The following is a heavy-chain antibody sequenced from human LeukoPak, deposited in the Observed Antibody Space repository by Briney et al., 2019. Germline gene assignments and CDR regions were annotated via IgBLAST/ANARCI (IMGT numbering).Heavy chain of an antibody. D-gene: IGHD2-8*02. Sequence: SETLSLTCTVSGGSISSYYWSWIRQPAGKGLEWIGRIYTSGSTNYNPSLKSRVTMSVDTSKNQFSLKLSSVTAADTAVYYCARGPPSTEYDSAPTGYYGMDVWGQGTTVTVSS. CDR3: ARGPPSTEYDSAPTGYYGMDV. CDR2: IYTSGST. CDR1: GGSISSYY. J-gene: IGHJ6*02. V-gene: IGHV4-4*07.